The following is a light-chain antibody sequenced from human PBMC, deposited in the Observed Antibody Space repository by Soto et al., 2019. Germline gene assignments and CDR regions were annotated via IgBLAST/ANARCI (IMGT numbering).Light chain of an antibody. Sequence: EILLTQSPASLSLSPGEGATFSCRARESISSQLVRYQQIPGQAPRLLLYDASNRATGVPARFSGSGSGTDFTLTISSLEHEDVAVYYCHQRLSCPITFGQGTRLEI. CDR2: DAS. J-gene: IGKJ5*01. CDR1: ESISSQ. V-gene: IGKV3-11*01. CDR3: HQRLSCPIT.